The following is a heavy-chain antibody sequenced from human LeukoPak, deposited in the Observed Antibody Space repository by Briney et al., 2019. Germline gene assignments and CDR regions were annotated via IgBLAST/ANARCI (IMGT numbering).Heavy chain of an antibody. J-gene: IGHJ4*02. V-gene: IGHV4-34*01. CDR1: GGSFSYYY. CDR3: ANPARDFADSGAITW. CDR2: INHSGIT. Sequence: SETLSLTCAVYGGSFSYYYWSWIRQPPGKGLEWIGEINHSGITNYNPSLKSRVTVSADTSKNQFSLKLTSVTAADTAVYYCANPARDFADSGAITWWGQGTLVTVSS. D-gene: IGHD4-17*01.